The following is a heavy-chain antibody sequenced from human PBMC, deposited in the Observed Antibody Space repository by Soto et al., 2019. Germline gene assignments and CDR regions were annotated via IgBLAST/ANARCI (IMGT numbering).Heavy chain of an antibody. D-gene: IGHD3-3*01. J-gene: IGHJ6*02. CDR3: SRDGDYYGLDV. CDR1: GFTSGDYG. CDR2: TTSPAYGGTT. Sequence: EVQVVESGGDLVQPGRSLRLSCSFSGFTSGDYGLSWVRQAPGKGLEWVGFTTSPAYGGTTEYAQSVKGIVIISRDESKSVAYLQMNSLQTEDTATYYCSRDGDYYGLDVWGRGTTVTVSS. V-gene: IGHV3-49*04.